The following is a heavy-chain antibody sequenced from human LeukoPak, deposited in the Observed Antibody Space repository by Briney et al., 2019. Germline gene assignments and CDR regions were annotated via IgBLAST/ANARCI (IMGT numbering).Heavy chain of an antibody. Sequence: PGGSLRLSCAASGFTFSSYAMSWVRQAPGKGLEWVSGISASGGSTYYADSVKGRFTISRDNSKNTLYLQTNSLRAEDTAVYYCATLRSNGFWSGYRSVDYWGQGTLVTVSS. CDR3: ATLRSNGFWSGYRSVDY. D-gene: IGHD3-3*01. V-gene: IGHV3-23*01. CDR1: GFTFSSYA. J-gene: IGHJ4*02. CDR2: ISASGGST.